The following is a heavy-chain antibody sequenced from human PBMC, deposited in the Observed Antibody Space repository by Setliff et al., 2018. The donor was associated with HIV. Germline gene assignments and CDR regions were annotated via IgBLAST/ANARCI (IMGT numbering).Heavy chain of an antibody. J-gene: IGHJ3*02. V-gene: IGHV4-31*03. CDR2: ISSSGNT. D-gene: IGHD2-2*01. CDR3: ARLKPPYCSSRSCYWGAFDI. Sequence: SETLSLTCTVSGGSIRTGDYYWNWIRQRPGKGLEWIGYISSSGNTYSNPSLKKRLIISMDTSKNQFSLKLTAVTAADTAVYYCARLKPPYCSSRSCYWGAFDIWGQGAMVTVSS. CDR1: GGSIRTGDYY.